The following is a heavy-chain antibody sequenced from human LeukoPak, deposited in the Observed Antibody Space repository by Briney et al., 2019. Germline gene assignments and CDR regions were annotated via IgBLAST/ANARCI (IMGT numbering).Heavy chain of an antibody. J-gene: IGHJ4*02. CDR1: GYSFTSYW. V-gene: IGHV5-51*01. D-gene: IGHD2-8*01. CDR2: IYPGGSDT. CDR3: ARRGACSSGVCDYFDY. Sequence: GESLKISCKGSGYSFTSYWNGWVRRMPGKGLEYMGFIYPGGSDTRYSPSFQGQVTISADKSSSAAYLQWSSLQASDTAIYYCARRGACSSGVCDYFDYWGQGTVVTVSS.